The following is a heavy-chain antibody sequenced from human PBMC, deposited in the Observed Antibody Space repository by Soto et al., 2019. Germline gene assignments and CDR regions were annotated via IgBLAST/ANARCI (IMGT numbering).Heavy chain of an antibody. V-gene: IGHV3-64*01. D-gene: IGHD1-7*01. CDR1: GFTFSSYD. J-gene: IGHJ4*02. CDR3: VRRVSGNYDY. Sequence: EVQLAESGGGMVQPGGSLRLSCVASGFTFSSYDMHWVRQAPGKGLEYVSSSSSNGGTTYYGNSVKGRFTSSRDNSKNPLDLQLGSLRAEDMAVYYCVRRVSGNYDYWGQGTLVTVSS. CDR2: SSSNGGTT.